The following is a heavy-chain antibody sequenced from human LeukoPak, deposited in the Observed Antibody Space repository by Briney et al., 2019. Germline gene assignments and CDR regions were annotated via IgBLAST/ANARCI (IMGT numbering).Heavy chain of an antibody. J-gene: IGHJ4*02. CDR1: GGSIGSSSYY. V-gene: IGHV4-39*07. CDR2: IYYSGST. Sequence: PSETLSLTCTVSGGSIGSSSYYWGWIRQPPGKGLEWIGSIYYSGSTYYNPSLKSRVPISVDTSKNQFSLKLSSVTAADTAVYYCAIHDRALAALDYWGQGTLVTVSS. D-gene: IGHD6-19*01. CDR3: AIHDRALAALDY.